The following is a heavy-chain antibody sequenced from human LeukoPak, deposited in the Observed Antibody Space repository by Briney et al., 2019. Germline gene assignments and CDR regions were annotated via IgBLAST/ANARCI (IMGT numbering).Heavy chain of an antibody. CDR2: MNPITGST. CDR1: GFIFTGYD. Sequence: ASVKVSCRASGFIFTGYDINWVRQAAGQGLEWMGWMNPITGSTGYARQFQGRATMTRDTSTGTAYMELTSLRSEDTAVYYCVRDGEGVAISVNYWFDPWGQGTLVTVSS. V-gene: IGHV1-8*01. CDR3: VRDGEGVAISVNYWFDP. J-gene: IGHJ5*02. D-gene: IGHD3-10*01.